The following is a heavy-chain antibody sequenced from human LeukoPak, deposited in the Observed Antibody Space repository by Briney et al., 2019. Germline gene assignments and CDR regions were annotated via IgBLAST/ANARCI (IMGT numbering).Heavy chain of an antibody. Sequence: SETLSLTCTVSGGSLSSKDYYWGWIRQPPGKGLEWIGSIYYTGSTYYNPSLKRRVTISVDTSKNQLSLKLSSVTAADTAVYYCARRRAYYGSGSRYYYMDVWGKGTTVTISS. J-gene: IGHJ6*03. CDR1: GGSLSSKDYY. CDR3: ARRRAYYGSGSRYYYMDV. CDR2: IYYTGST. D-gene: IGHD3-10*01. V-gene: IGHV4-39*07.